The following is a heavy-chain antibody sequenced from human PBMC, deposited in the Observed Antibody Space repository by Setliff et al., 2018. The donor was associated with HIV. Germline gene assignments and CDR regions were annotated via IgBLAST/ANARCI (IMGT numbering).Heavy chain of an antibody. CDR1: GGSISSGSHY. J-gene: IGHJ4*02. CDR2: IHTSGST. D-gene: IGHD6-19*01. CDR3: ARQGAVTGHSFDS. V-gene: IGHV4-61*09. Sequence: KPSETLSLTCTVSGGSISSGSHYWTWTRQPAGKGLEWIGHIHTSGSTNYDLSLRSRVTISVDTSMNQFSLNLNSVTAADTAVYYCARQGAVTGHSFDSWGPGALVTSPQ.